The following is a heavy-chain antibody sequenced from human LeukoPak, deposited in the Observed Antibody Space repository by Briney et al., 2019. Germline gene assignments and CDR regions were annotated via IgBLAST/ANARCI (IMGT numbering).Heavy chain of an antibody. CDR3: ARSSRYDIWTGYPY. Sequence: PSVKVSCKASGYTFTGYYMHWVRQAPGQGLEWMGWINANSGGTNYAQKFQGRVTMTRDTSISTAYMELSRLRSDDTAVYYCARSSRYDIWTGYPYWGQGTLVTVSP. D-gene: IGHD3-9*01. V-gene: IGHV1-2*02. J-gene: IGHJ4*02. CDR2: INANSGGT. CDR1: GYTFTGYY.